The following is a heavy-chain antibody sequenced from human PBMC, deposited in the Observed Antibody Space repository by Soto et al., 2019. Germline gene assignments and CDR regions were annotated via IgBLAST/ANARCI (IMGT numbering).Heavy chain of an antibody. CDR2: ISSRSSFI. CDR3: ARERGKMALD. CDR1: GFIFSDYT. Sequence: EVQLVESGGGLVKPGGSLRLSCAASGFIFSDYTMIWVRQAPGKGLEWVSSISSRSSFIYYAESVKGRFTIARDNAKNSVDLQMNSLRAEDTAVYYCARERGKMALDWGQGTLVTVSS. V-gene: IGHV3-21*01. D-gene: IGHD5-12*01. J-gene: IGHJ4*02.